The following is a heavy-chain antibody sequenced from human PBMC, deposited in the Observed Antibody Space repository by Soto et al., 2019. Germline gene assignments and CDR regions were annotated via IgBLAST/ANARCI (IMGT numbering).Heavy chain of an antibody. CDR1: GGTFSSYA. CDR2: IIPIFGTA. J-gene: IGHJ4*02. Sequence: VASVKVSCKASGGTFSSYAISWVRQAPGQGLEWMGGIIPIFGTANYAQKFQGRVTITADKSTSTAYMELSSLRSEDTAVYYCARRIVGAHYFDYWGQGTLVTVSS. CDR3: ARRIVGAHYFDY. D-gene: IGHD1-26*01. V-gene: IGHV1-69*06.